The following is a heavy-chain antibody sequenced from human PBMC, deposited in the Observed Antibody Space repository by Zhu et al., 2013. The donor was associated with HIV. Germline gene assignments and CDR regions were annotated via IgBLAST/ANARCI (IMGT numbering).Heavy chain of an antibody. V-gene: IGHV1-18*01. CDR2: ISAYNGNT. Sequence: QVQLVQSGAEVKKPGASVKVSCKASGYTFTSYGISWVRQAPGQGLEWMGWISAYNGNTNYAQKLQGRVTMTTDTSTSTAYMELRSLRSDDTAVYYCARDSPRYYYDSSGYRKSNAFDIWGQGTMVTVSS. CDR1: GYTFTSYG. J-gene: IGHJ3*02. CDR3: ARDSPRYYYDSSGYRKSNAFDI. D-gene: IGHD3-22*01.